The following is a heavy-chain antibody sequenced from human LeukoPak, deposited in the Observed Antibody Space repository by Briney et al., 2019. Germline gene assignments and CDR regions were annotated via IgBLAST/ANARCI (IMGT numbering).Heavy chain of an antibody. CDR2: ISRDGGST. J-gene: IGHJ4*02. CDR1: GFTFDDYT. D-gene: IGHD2-2*01. Sequence: GGSLRLSCAASGFTFDDYTMHWVRQAPGKGLEWVSLISRDGGSTYYADSAKGRFTISRDNSKNTLYLQMNSLRAEDTAVYYCAKGYCSSASCANRADYWGQGTLVTVSS. V-gene: IGHV3-43*01. CDR3: AKGYCSSASCANRADY.